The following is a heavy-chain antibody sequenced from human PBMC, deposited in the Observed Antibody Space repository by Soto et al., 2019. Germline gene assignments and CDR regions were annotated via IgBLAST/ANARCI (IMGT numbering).Heavy chain of an antibody. CDR2: ISAYNGNT. Sequence: ASVKVSCKASGYTFTIYGISWVRQSAVQGLEWMGCISAYNGNTNYAQKLQGRVTMTTDTSTSTAYMELRSLRSDDTAVYYCARDGMDHDLYYYYGMDVWGQGTTVTVSS. J-gene: IGHJ6*02. D-gene: IGHD1-1*01. CDR1: GYTFTIYG. V-gene: IGHV1-18*01. CDR3: ARDGMDHDLYYYYGMDV.